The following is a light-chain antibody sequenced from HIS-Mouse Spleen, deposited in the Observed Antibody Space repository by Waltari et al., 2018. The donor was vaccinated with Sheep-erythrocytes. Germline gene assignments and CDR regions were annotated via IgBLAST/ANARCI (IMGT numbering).Light chain of an antibody. J-gene: IGKJ2*01. CDR2: WAS. CDR3: QQYYSTPYT. Sequence: DIVMTQSPDSLAVSLGERATIHCKSSKSVFYSSNNKNYLAWYQQKPGQPPKLLIYWASTRESGVPDRFSGSGSGTDFTLTISSLQAEDVAVYYCQQYYSTPYTFGQGTKLEIK. CDR1: KSVFYSSNNKNY. V-gene: IGKV4-1*01.